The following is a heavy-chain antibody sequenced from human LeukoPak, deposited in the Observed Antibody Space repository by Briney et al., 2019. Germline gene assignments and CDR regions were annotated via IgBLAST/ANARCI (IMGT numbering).Heavy chain of an antibody. V-gene: IGHV1-2*02. CDR2: INPNSGGT. D-gene: IGHD3-22*01. Sequence: ASVKVSCKASGNTFTGYYMHWVRQAPGQGLEWMGWINPNSGGTNYAQKFQGRVTMTRDTSISTAYMELSRLRSDDTAVYYCARVHGYYDSSGYEHNFDYWGQGTLVTVSS. CDR3: ARVHGYYDSSGYEHNFDY. CDR1: GNTFTGYY. J-gene: IGHJ4*02.